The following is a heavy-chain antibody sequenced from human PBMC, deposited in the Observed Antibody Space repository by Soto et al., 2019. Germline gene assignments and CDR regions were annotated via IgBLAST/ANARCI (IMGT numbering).Heavy chain of an antibody. CDR3: ARDLAKGGGSAGFDY. Sequence: QVQLVQSGAEVKKPGASVKVSCKASGYTFTGYYIHWVRQAPGQGLEWMGWINPNSGGTKYPQEFQGRVTMTRDTSIRTVYMSLTGLKSDDTAVYFCARDLAKGGGSAGFDYWGQGALVAVSS. CDR1: GYTFTGYY. J-gene: IGHJ4*02. D-gene: IGHD2-15*01. CDR2: INPNSGGT. V-gene: IGHV1-2*02.